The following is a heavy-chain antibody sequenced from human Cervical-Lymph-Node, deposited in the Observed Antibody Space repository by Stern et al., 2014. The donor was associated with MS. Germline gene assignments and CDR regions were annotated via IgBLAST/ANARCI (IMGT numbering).Heavy chain of an antibody. J-gene: IGHJ6*02. CDR2: IIPIFGTA. V-gene: IGHV1-69*01. Sequence: DQLVESGAEVKKPGSSGKVSCKASGGTFSSYAISWVRQAPGQGLERRGGIIPIFGTANYAQKFQGRVTITADESTSTAYMELSSLRSEDTAVYYCARGELKEGLVRGMDVWGQGTTVTVSS. CDR3: ARGELKEGLVRGMDV. D-gene: IGHD1-26*01. CDR1: GGTFSSYA.